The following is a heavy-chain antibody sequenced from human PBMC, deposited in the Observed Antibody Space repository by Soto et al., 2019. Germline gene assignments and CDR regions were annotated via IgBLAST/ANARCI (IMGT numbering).Heavy chain of an antibody. Sequence: GESLKISCKGSGYSFTSYWISWVRQMPGKGLEWMGRIDPSDSYTNYSPSFQGHVTISADKSISTAYLQWSSLKASDTAMYYCATDGPSIRAVIKKEQSYYYGMDVWGQGTTVTVSS. J-gene: IGHJ6*02. CDR1: GYSFTSYW. CDR3: ATDGPSIRAVIKKEQSYYYGMDV. CDR2: IDPSDSYT. D-gene: IGHD3-10*01. V-gene: IGHV5-10-1*01.